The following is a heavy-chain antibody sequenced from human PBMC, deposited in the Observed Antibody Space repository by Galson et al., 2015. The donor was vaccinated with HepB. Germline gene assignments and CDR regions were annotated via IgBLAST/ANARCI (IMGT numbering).Heavy chain of an antibody. V-gene: IGHV2-5*02. CDR3: AYSLWFGDPGSY. CDR1: GFSLSTSGVG. Sequence: PALVKPTQTLTLTCTFSGFSLSTSGVGVGWIRQPPGKALEWLALIYWDDDKRYSPSLKSRLTITKDTSKNQVVLTMTNMDPVDTATYYRAYSLWFGDPGSYWGQGTLVTVSS. J-gene: IGHJ4*02. CDR2: IYWDDDK. D-gene: IGHD3-10*01.